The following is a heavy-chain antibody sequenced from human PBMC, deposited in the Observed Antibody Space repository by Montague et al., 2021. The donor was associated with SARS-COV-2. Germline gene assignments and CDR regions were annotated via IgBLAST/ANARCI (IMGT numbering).Heavy chain of an antibody. CDR1: GGSISSYY. Sequence: SETLSLTCTVSGGSISSYYWSWIRQPPGKGLEWIGYIYYSGITNXNPSLKSRVTISVDTSKNQFSLKLNSVTAADTAVYYCARGRGRVYYGFDLWGQGTMVTVSS. J-gene: IGHJ6*02. V-gene: IGHV4-59*01. CDR2: IYYSGIT. CDR3: ARGRGRVYYGFDL.